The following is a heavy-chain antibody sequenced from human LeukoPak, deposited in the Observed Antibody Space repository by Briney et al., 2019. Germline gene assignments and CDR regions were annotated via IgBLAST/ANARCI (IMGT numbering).Heavy chain of an antibody. CDR3: ARQTGSGLFILP. V-gene: IGHV4-38-2*02. J-gene: IGHJ4*02. CDR2: IYHSGST. Sequence: SETLSLICTVSGYSISSGYYWGWIRQPPGKGLEWIGSIYHSGSTYYNPSLKSRVTISIDTSKNQFSLRLTSVTAADTAVYYCARQTGSGLFILPGGQGTLVTVSS. CDR1: GYSISSGYY. D-gene: IGHD3/OR15-3a*01.